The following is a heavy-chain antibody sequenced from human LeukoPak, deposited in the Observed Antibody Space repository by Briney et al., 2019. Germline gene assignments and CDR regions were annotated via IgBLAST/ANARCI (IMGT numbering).Heavy chain of an antibody. D-gene: IGHD1-26*01. CDR2: INPNSGGT. V-gene: IGHV1-2*02. CDR1: GYTFTSYY. Sequence: ASVKVSCKASGYTFTSYYIHWVRLAPGQGLEWMGWINPNSGGTNYAQKFQGRVTMTRDTSISTAYMELSSLRSDDTAVYYCARSGRGTNYYYYYYMDVWGKGTTVTVSS. J-gene: IGHJ6*03. CDR3: ARSGRGTNYYYYYYMDV.